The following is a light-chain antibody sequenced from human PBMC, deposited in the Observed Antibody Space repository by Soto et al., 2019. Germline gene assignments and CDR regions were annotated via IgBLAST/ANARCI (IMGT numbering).Light chain of an antibody. Sequence: AIRMTQSPSSLSASTGDRVTITCRASQGISSYLAWYQQKPGKAPKLLIYAASTLQSGVPSRFSGSGSGTDFTLTLSCLQSEDFATYYCQQYYSYALTFGQGTKVDIK. CDR1: QGISSY. J-gene: IGKJ1*01. V-gene: IGKV1-8*01. CDR2: AAS. CDR3: QQYYSYALT.